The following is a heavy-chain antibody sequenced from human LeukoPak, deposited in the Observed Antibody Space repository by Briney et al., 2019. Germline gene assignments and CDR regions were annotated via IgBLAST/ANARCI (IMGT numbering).Heavy chain of an antibody. D-gene: IGHD1-26*01. Sequence: GRSLRLSCAASGFTFSSYGMHWVRQAPGKGLEWVAVISYDGSNKYYADSVKGRFTISRDNSNNTLYLQMNSLRAEDTAVYYCAKSGGAKNYYYYSGMDVWGQGTTVTVSS. J-gene: IGHJ6*02. CDR1: GFTFSSYG. CDR2: ISYDGSNK. V-gene: IGHV3-30*18. CDR3: AKSGGAKNYYYYSGMDV.